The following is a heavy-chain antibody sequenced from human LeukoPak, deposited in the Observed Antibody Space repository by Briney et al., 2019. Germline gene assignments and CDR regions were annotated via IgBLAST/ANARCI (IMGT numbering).Heavy chain of an antibody. J-gene: IGHJ5*02. Sequence: SETLSLTCTVSGGPISSGSYYWSWIRQPAGKGLEWIGRIYTSGSTNYNPSLKSRVTISVDTSKNQFSLKLSSVTAADTAVYYCARDRDYYDIPQGWFDPWGQGTLVTVSS. D-gene: IGHD3-22*01. CDR2: IYTSGST. CDR3: ARDRDYYDIPQGWFDP. CDR1: GGPISSGSYY. V-gene: IGHV4-61*02.